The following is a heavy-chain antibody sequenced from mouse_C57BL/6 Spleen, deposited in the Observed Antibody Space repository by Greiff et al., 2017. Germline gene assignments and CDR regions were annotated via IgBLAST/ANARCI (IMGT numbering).Heavy chain of an antibody. J-gene: IGHJ4*01. Sequence: EVMLVESGGGLVQPKGSLKLSCAASGFSFNTYAMNWVRQAPGKGLEWVARIRSKSNNYATYYADSVKDRFTISRDDSESMLYLQMNNLKTEDTAMDYWVSPDSSGYDGDAMDYWGQGTSVTVSS. V-gene: IGHV10-1*01. CDR3: VSPDSSGYDGDAMDY. D-gene: IGHD3-2*02. CDR2: IRSKSNNYAT. CDR1: GFSFNTYA.